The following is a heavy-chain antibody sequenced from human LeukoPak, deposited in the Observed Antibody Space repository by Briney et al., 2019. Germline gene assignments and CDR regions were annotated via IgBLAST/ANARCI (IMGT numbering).Heavy chain of an antibody. CDR2: ISSSSSYI. Sequence: GGSLRLSCAASGFTFSSYSMNWVRQAPGKGLEWVSSISSSSSYIYYADSVKGRFTISRDNSKNTLYLQMNSLRAEDTAVYYCAKYLSGSFDYWGQGTLVTVSS. CDR1: GFTFSSYS. CDR3: AKYLSGSFDY. V-gene: IGHV3-21*01. J-gene: IGHJ4*02. D-gene: IGHD3-22*01.